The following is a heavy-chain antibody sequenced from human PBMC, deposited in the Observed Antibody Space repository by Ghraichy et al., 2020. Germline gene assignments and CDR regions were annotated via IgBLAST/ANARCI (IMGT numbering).Heavy chain of an antibody. D-gene: IGHD6-19*01. Sequence: LSLTCAASGFTFSSYAMSWVRQAPGKGLEWVSGISGSGGSTYYADSVKGRFTISRDNSKNTLYLQMNSLRAEDTAVYYCAKGASGWYLYYFDYWGQGTLVTVSS. CDR2: ISGSGGST. J-gene: IGHJ4*02. V-gene: IGHV3-23*01. CDR1: GFTFSSYA. CDR3: AKGASGWYLYYFDY.